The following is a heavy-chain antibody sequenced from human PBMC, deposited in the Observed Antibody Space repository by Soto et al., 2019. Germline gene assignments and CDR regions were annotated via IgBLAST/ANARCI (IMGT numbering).Heavy chain of an antibody. Sequence: QVQLVQSGAEVKKPGASVKVSCKASGYTFTYYAMHWVRQAPEQRLEWMGWINAGNGNTKYSQKFQGRVTITRDTTASTTYMETGRPGSEDTAGFFRSRTGGPLGRYWGQGTLVTVSS. D-gene: IGHD7-27*01. V-gene: IGHV1-3*01. CDR2: INAGNGNT. CDR1: GYTFTYYA. J-gene: IGHJ4*02. CDR3: SRTGGPLGRY.